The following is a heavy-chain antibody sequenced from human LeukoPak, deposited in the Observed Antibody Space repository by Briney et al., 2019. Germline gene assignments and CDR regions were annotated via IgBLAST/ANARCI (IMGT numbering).Heavy chain of an antibody. CDR3: ARSVRGRLRD. V-gene: IGHV4-34*01. CDR1: GGSFSGYY. CDR2: INHSGST. D-gene: IGHD3-10*01. Sequence: SETLSLTCTVYGGSFSGYYWSWIRQPPGKGLEWIGEINHSGSTNYNPSLKSRVTISVDTSKNQFSLKLSSVTAADTAVYYCARSVRGRLRDWGQGTLVTVSS. J-gene: IGHJ4*02.